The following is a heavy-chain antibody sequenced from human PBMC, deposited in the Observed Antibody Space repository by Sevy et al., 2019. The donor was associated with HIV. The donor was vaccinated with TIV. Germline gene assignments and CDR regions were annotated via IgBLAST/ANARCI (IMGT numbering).Heavy chain of an antibody. CDR3: ARRRWELLDY. CDR1: GGSISSSSYY. Sequence: SETLSLTCTVSGGSISSSSYYWGWIRQPPGKGLEWIGSIYYSGSTYYNPSLKSRVTISVDTSKNQFSLKLSSVTAADTAVYYCARRRWELLDYWGQGTLVTVSS. CDR2: IYYSGST. J-gene: IGHJ4*02. D-gene: IGHD1-26*01. V-gene: IGHV4-39*01.